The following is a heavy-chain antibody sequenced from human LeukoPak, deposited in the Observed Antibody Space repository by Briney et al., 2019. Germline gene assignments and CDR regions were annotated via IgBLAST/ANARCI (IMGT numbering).Heavy chain of an antibody. CDR2: IYYSGST. CDR3: ARAYYDILTAQAYYYGMDV. V-gene: IGHV4-59*08. Sequence: SETLSLTCTVSGGSISSYYWSWIRQPPGKGLEWIGYIYYSGSTNYNPSLKSRVTISVDTSKNQFSLKLSSVTAADTAVYYCARAYYDILTAQAYYYGMDVWGQGTTVTVS. J-gene: IGHJ6*02. CDR1: GGSISSYY. D-gene: IGHD3-9*01.